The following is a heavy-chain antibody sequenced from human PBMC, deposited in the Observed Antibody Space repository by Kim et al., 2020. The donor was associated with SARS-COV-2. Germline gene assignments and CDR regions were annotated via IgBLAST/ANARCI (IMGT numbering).Heavy chain of an antibody. J-gene: IGHJ6*02. V-gene: IGHV4-30-2*01. CDR1: GGSISSGGYS. D-gene: IGHD5-18*01. CDR2: IYHSGST. CDR3: ARGSDLDTLWGMDV. Sequence: SETLSLTCAVSGGSISSGGYSWSWIRQPPGKGLEWIGYIYHSGSTYYNPSLKSRVTISVDRSKNQFSLKLSSVTAADTAVYYCARGSDLDTLWGMDVWGQGTTVTVSS.